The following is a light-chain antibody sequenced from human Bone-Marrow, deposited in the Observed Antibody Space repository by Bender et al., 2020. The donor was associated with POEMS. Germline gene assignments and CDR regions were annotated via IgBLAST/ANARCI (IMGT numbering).Light chain of an antibody. CDR3: PTAENTGTFV. J-gene: IGLJ1*01. V-gene: IGLV2-14*03. Sequence: QSVLTQPPSVSGSPGQSITISCTGTSSDVGGYNCVSWYQQHPDKAPKLMIYDVSNRPSGVSNRFSGSKSGNTASLTISGLQAGEGADLYWPTAENTGTFVFGTGTKVTGL. CDR2: DVS. CDR1: SSDVGGYNC.